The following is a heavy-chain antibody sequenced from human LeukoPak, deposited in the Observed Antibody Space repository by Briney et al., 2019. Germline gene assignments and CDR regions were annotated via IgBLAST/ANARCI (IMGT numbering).Heavy chain of an antibody. D-gene: IGHD2-21*01. Sequence: PGGSLRLSCAASGFTFSSYWMSWVRQAPGKGLEWVANIKQDGSEKYYVDSVKGRFTISRDNAKNSLYLQMNSLRAEDTAVYYCARQGVVARQRNYFDYWGQGTLVTVSS. CDR2: IKQDGSEK. V-gene: IGHV3-7*01. J-gene: IGHJ4*02. CDR3: ARQGVVARQRNYFDY. CDR1: GFTFSSYW.